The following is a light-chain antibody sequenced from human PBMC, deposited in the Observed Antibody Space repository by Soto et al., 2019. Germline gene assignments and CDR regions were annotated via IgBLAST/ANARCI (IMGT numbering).Light chain of an antibody. CDR1: SSNIGAGYD. V-gene: IGLV1-40*01. J-gene: IGLJ1*01. CDR3: QSYDSSLSGSGV. CDR2: GNS. Sequence: QSVLTQPPSVSGAPGQRVTISCTGSSSNIGAGYDVHWYQQLPGTAPKLLIYGNSNRPSGVPDRFFGSKSGTSASLAITGLQAEDEADYYCQSYDSSLSGSGVFGTGTQLTVL.